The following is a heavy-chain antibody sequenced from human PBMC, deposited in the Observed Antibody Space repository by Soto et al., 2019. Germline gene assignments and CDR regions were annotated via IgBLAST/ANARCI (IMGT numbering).Heavy chain of an antibody. V-gene: IGHV4-38-2*01. Sequence: TLSLTCVVSNFSISSGYYWGWIRQSPGKGLEWIASIYRSGTTSYNPSLKSRVTISVDPSKNQFSLMLTAVTAADTAVYYCARTHSGSYYSVFNHWGRGSLVTVSS. CDR2: IYRSGTT. J-gene: IGHJ4*02. D-gene: IGHD1-26*01. CDR1: NFSISSGYY. CDR3: ARTHSGSYYSVFNH.